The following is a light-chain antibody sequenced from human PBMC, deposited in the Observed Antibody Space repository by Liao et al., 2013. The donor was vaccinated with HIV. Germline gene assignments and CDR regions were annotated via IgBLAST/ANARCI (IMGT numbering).Light chain of an antibody. Sequence: SYVVTQSPSVSVAPGKTATITCGGNNIGSKSVHWYQQKPGQAPVVVIDHNTDRPSGIPERFSGSNSGNTATLTISGTQAMDEADYYCQAWDSSTDVVFGGGTKLTVL. V-gene: IGLV3-21*01. J-gene: IGLJ2*01. CDR2: HNT. CDR3: QAWDSSTDVV. CDR1: NIGSKS.